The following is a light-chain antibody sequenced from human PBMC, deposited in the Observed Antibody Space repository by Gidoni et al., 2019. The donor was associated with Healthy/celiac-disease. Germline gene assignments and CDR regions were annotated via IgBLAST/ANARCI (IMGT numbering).Light chain of an antibody. V-gene: IGKV1-8*01. J-gene: IGKJ4*01. CDR2: AAS. Sequence: AIRMTQPPSSFSASTGDRVTITCRASQGISSYLAWYQQKPGKAPKLLIYAASTMQSGVPSRFSGSGSGTEFTLTISCLQSEDFATYYCQQYYSYPLTFGGGTKVEIK. CDR3: QQYYSYPLT. CDR1: QGISSY.